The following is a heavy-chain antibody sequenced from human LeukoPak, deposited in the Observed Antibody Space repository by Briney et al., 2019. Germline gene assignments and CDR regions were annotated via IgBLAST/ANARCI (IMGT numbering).Heavy chain of an antibody. J-gene: IGHJ4*02. CDR1: GGSISSYY. D-gene: IGHD4-17*01. CDR2: IYYSGST. V-gene: IGHV4-59*12. Sequence: PSETLSLTCTVSGGSISSYYWSWIRQPPGKGLEWIGYIYYSGSTNYNPSLKSRVTISVDTSKNQFSLKLSSVTAADTAVYYCAILPRGTTVDYWGQGTLVTVSS. CDR3: AILPRGTTVDY.